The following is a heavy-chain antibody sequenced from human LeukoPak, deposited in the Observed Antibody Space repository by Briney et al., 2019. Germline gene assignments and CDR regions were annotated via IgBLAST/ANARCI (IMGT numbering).Heavy chain of an antibody. Sequence: SETLSLTCTVSGYSISSGYYWGWIRQPPGKGLEWIGSIYHTGNTYYNPSLKSRVTISMDTSKNEFSLKLRSVTAADTAVYYCAGKYYYDSSGYFYVDWWGQGTLVTVSS. CDR2: IYHTGNT. D-gene: IGHD3-22*01. CDR3: AGKYYYDSSGYFYVDW. CDR1: GYSISSGYY. J-gene: IGHJ4*02. V-gene: IGHV4-38-2*02.